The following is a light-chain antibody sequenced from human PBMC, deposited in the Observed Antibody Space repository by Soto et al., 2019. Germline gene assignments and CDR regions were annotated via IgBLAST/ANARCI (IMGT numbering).Light chain of an antibody. CDR1: SSDIGGYNS. Sequence: QSALTQPPSASGSPGQSVTISCTGTSSDIGGYNSVSWYQQHPGKAPKLMIYEVSNRPSGVSNRFSGSKSGNTASLTISGLQAEDEADYYCSSYTSSSTSYVFGTGTKVTVL. CDR2: EVS. V-gene: IGLV2-14*01. J-gene: IGLJ1*01. CDR3: SSYTSSSTSYV.